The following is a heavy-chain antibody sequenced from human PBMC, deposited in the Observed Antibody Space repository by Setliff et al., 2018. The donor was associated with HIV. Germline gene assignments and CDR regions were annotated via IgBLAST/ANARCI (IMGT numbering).Heavy chain of an antibody. CDR1: DDSISSGANY. J-gene: IGHJ4*02. CDR2: IYASGST. V-gene: IGHV4-61*02. Sequence: SETLSLTCSVSDDSISSGANYWSWIRQPAGQRLEWIGRIYASGSTNYNPSPKSRVSISVDMSQNQFSLKVTSVTAADTAVYYCAREPRVRGTLDFWGQGTLVTVSS. D-gene: IGHD2-15*01. CDR3: AREPRVRGTLDF.